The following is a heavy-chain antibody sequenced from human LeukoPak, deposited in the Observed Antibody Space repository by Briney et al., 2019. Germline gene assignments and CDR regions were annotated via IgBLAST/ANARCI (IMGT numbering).Heavy chain of an antibody. D-gene: IGHD3-10*01. CDR1: GFTFTTYA. J-gene: IGHJ4*02. CDR2: ISGSGSST. CDR3: ARGGTMYYGSGNFDY. V-gene: IGHV3-23*01. Sequence: GGTLRLSCAASGFTFTTYAMSWVRQAPGKGPEWVSAISGSGSSTYYADSVKGRFTISRDNSKNTLYLQMNSLRAEDTAVYYCARGGTMYYGSGNFDYWGQGTLVTVSS.